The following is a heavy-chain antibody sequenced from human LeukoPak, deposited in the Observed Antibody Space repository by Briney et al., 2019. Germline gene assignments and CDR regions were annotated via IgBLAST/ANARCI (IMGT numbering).Heavy chain of an antibody. D-gene: IGHD4-23*01. V-gene: IGHV1-2*02. J-gene: IGHJ4*02. Sequence: ASVKVSCKASGFTFSGHYIHWVRQAPGQGLEWMGYINPHSGGTSSPQKFQGRVTMTTDTSISAVYMELSSLTSDDAGMYYCVREGNALMSKNFDYWGQGSLVTVSS. CDR1: GFTFSGHY. CDR3: VREGNALMSKNFDY. CDR2: INPHSGGT.